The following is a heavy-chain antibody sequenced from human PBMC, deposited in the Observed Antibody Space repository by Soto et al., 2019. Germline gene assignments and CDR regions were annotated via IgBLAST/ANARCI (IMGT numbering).Heavy chain of an antibody. J-gene: IGHJ6*02. Sequence: PGGSLRLSCAASGFTFSSYSIYWVRQAPGKGLEWVSGISGSGSGTYYADSVKGRFTISRDNSKNTLYLQMNSLRAEDTAVYYCAKEEIAAADYYYYGMDVWGQGTTVTVSS. V-gene: IGHV3-23*01. D-gene: IGHD6-13*01. CDR1: GFTFSSYS. CDR2: ISGSGSGT. CDR3: AKEEIAAADYYYYGMDV.